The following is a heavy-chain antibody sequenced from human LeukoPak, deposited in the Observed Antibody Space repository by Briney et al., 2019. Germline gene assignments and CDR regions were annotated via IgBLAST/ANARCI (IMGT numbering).Heavy chain of an antibody. CDR3: AKRLPFDI. CDR1: GFIFDDHG. V-gene: IGHV3-23*01. CDR2: ISGSGGST. J-gene: IGHJ3*02. Sequence: PGGSLRLSCAPSGFIFDDHGMSWVRQAPGKGLEWVSAISGSGGSTYYADSVKGRFTISRDNSKNTLYLQMNSLRAEDTAVYYCAKRLPFDIWGQGTMVTVSS.